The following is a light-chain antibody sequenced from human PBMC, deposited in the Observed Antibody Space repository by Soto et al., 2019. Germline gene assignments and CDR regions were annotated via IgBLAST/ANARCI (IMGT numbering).Light chain of an antibody. CDR2: AAS. CDR3: QQSYSTPRT. J-gene: IGKJ1*01. Sequence: DIQMTQSPSSLSASVGDRVTITCRASQSISSYLNWYQQKPGKAPKLLIYAASSLQSGVPSRFSGSGSETDFTLTISSLQPEDFATYYCQQSYSTPRTFGQGPKVELK. V-gene: IGKV1-39*01. CDR1: QSISSY.